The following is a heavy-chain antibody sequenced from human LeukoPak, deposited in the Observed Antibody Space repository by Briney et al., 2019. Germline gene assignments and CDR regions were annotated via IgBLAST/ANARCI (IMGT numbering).Heavy chain of an antibody. Sequence: PSETLSLTCTVSGGSISSGSYYWSWIRQPAGKGLEWIGRIYTSGSTNYNPSLKSRVTISVDTSKNQFSLKLSSVTAADTAVYYCARHKRWLHHFDYWGQGTLVTVSS. CDR3: ARHKRWLHHFDY. V-gene: IGHV4-61*02. D-gene: IGHD5-24*01. CDR2: IYTSGST. CDR1: GGSISSGSYY. J-gene: IGHJ4*02.